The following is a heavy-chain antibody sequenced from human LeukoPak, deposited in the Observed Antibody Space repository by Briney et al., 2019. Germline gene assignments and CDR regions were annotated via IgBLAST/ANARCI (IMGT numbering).Heavy chain of an antibody. CDR3: ARRGSRTRGFDD. Sequence: SPTLSLTCAVYGGSFSGYYWSWIRHPPGKGLGWIGEINHSVSTNYNPSLKSRVTIPVETSKNQFSLKLSSVTAADTAVYYCARRGSRTRGFDDWGQGTLVTVSS. CDR1: GGSFSGYY. CDR2: INHSVST. D-gene: IGHD1/OR15-1a*01. V-gene: IGHV4-34*01. J-gene: IGHJ4*02.